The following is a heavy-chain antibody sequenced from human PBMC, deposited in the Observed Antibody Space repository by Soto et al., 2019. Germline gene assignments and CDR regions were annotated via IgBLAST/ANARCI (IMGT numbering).Heavy chain of an antibody. CDR1: GFTFSSYG. CDR3: ARDWSGYDRRTRYYGMDV. Sequence: GGSLRLSCAASGFTFSSYGMHWVRQAPGKGLEWVAVIWYDRSNKYYADSVKGRFTISRDNSKNTLYLQMNSLRAEDTAVYYCARDWSGYDRRTRYYGMDVWGQGTTVTVSS. D-gene: IGHD5-12*01. CDR2: IWYDRSNK. V-gene: IGHV3-33*01. J-gene: IGHJ6*02.